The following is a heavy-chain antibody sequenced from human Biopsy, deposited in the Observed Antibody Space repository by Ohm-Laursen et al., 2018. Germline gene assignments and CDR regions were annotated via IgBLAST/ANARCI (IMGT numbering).Heavy chain of an antibody. D-gene: IGHD2-21*02. CDR2: TFYRAKWYT. CDR1: GVSVSSNRAA. J-gene: IGHJ4*02. V-gene: IGHV6-1*01. Sequence: SQTLSFTCGIFGVSVSSNRAARNWIRQSPSRGLEWLGRTFYRAKWYTDFAVSVKSRITLTPDPSTNQFSLQLNSVTPDDTAVYYCARSGSDSLNYYFDFWGQGTLVTVSS. CDR3: ARSGSDSLNYYFDF.